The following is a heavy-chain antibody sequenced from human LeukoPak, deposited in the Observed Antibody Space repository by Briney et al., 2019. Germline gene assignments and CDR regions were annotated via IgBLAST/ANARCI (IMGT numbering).Heavy chain of an antibody. V-gene: IGHV3-23*01. D-gene: IGHD3-3*01. CDR1: GFTFSSYA. Sequence: GGSLRLSCAASGFTFSSYAMSWVRQAPGKGLEWVSGISGSDGSTYYADSVKGRFTISRDNSKNTLYLQMNSLRADDTAVYYCARSARLMKGVVEVTALDDWGQGTLVTVSS. CDR2: ISGSDGST. CDR3: ARSARLMKGVVEVTALDD. J-gene: IGHJ4*02.